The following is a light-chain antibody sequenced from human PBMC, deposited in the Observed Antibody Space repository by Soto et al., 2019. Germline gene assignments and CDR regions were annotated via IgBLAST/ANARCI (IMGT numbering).Light chain of an antibody. CDR1: QSIHTS. J-gene: IGKJ5*01. CDR3: QQRNVWPPIT. Sequence: ELVMSQSPATLSLSPGARATLSCRARQSIHTSLAWYQQKPGQPPRLVVYDSTLRANGVPDRFGGNTSGTEFTLTTNNLEPEDFAEYYCQQRNVWPPITFGQGTRLEIK. CDR2: DST. V-gene: IGKV3-11*01.